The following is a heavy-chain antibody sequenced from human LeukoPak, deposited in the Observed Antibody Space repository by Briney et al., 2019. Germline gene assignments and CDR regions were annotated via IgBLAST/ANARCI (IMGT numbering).Heavy chain of an antibody. D-gene: IGHD3-16*01. V-gene: IGHV4-59*01. CDR1: GVSISSYY. CDR3: ARDSRGGGPDFDY. J-gene: IGHJ4*02. Sequence: SETLSLTCTVSGVSISSYYWSWIRQPPGKGLEWIGYIYYSGSTNYNPSLKSRVTISVDTSKNQFSLKLSSVTAADTAFYYCARDSRGGGPDFDYWGQGILVTVSS. CDR2: IYYSGST.